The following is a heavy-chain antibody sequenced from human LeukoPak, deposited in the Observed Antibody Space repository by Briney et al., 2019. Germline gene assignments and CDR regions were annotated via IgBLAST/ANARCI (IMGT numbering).Heavy chain of an antibody. CDR1: GFTFSSYE. Sequence: GGSLRLSCAASGFTFSSYEMNWVRQAPGKGLEWDSYISSSGSTIYYADSVKGRFTISRDNAKNSLYLQMNSLRAEDTAVYYCASAYCGGDCYPHYYCGMDVWGKETTVTVSS. V-gene: IGHV3-48*03. J-gene: IGHJ6*04. D-gene: IGHD2-21*02. CDR2: ISSSGSTI. CDR3: ASAYCGGDCYPHYYCGMDV.